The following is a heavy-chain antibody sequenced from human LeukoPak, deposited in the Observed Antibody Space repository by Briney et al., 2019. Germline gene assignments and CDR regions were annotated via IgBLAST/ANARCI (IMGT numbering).Heavy chain of an antibody. CDR1: GFTFSSYE. V-gene: IGHV3-48*03. CDR3: AKDPPYYDSSGYYPNWFDP. J-gene: IGHJ5*02. D-gene: IGHD3-22*01. Sequence: GGSLRLSCAASGFTFSSYEMNWVRQAPGKGLEWVSYISSSGSTIYYADSVKGRFTISRDNAKNSLYLQMNSLRAEDTAVYYCAKDPPYYDSSGYYPNWFDPWGQGTLVTVSS. CDR2: ISSSGSTI.